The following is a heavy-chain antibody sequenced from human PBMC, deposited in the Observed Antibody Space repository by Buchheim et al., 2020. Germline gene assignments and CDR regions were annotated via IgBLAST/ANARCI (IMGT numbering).Heavy chain of an antibody. CDR3: AKIDITMFGVGRSGMDV. CDR2: ISGSGGTT. D-gene: IGHD3-3*01. J-gene: IGHJ6*02. CDR1: GFTFSSYA. V-gene: IGHV3-23*01. Sequence: EVHLLESGGGLVQPGGSLRISCAASGFTFSSYAMSWVRQAPGRGLEWVSSISGSGGTTYYADSVKGRFIISRDNSKNTLYLQINSLRAEDTAVYYCAKIDITMFGVGRSGMDVWGQGTT.